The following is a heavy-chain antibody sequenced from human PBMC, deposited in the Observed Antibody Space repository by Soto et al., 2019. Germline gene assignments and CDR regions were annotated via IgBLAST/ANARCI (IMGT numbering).Heavy chain of an antibody. CDR2: IYWDDDK. D-gene: IGHD3-16*02. CDR1: GFSLSTTGMG. V-gene: IGHV2-5*02. CDR3: VHRSRRLGLGGGSYLDY. Sequence: SGPTLVNPTQTLTLTCTFSGFSLSTTGMGVGWVRQPPGRALEWLALIYWDDDKRYSPSLKSRLTITKDTSKNQVVLTMTNMDPVETATYYCVHRSRRLGLGGGSYLDYWGQGTLVTFSS. J-gene: IGHJ4*02.